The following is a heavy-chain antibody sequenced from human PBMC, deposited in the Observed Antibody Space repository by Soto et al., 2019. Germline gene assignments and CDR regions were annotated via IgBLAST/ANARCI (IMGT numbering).Heavy chain of an antibody. V-gene: IGHV4-34*01. J-gene: IGHJ5*02. D-gene: IGHD6-19*01. CDR1: GGSFSGYY. Sequence: QVQLQQWGAGLLKPSETLSLTCAVYGGSFSGYYWSWIRQPPGKGLVWIGEINHSGSTNYNPSLKSRVTISVDTSKNQFSLKLSSVTAADTAVYYCARRRKISIAVAGTWFDPWGQGTLVTVSS. CDR2: INHSGST. CDR3: ARRRKISIAVAGTWFDP.